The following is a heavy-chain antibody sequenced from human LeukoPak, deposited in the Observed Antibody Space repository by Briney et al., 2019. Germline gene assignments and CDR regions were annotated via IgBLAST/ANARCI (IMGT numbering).Heavy chain of an antibody. CDR3: ARGRSTDAFDI. CDR1: GYTFTSYD. D-gene: IGHD3-3*01. V-gene: IGHV1-8*03. CDR2: MNPNSGNT. Sequence: ASVKVSCKAPGYTFTSYDINWVRQATGQGLEWMGWMNPNSGNTGYAQKFQGRVTITRNTSISTAYMELSSLRSEDTAVYYCARGRSTDAFDIWGQGTMVTVSS. J-gene: IGHJ3*02.